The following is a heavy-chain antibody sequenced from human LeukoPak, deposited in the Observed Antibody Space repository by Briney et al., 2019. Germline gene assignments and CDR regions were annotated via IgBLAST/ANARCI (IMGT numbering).Heavy chain of an antibody. CDR2: ISIGGSTT. Sequence: GGSLRLSCLASGFTFSSDEMNWVRQAPGKGLEWVSYISIGGSTTYYADSVKGRFTISRDNAKNSLYLQMNSLRAEDTAVFYCVRGVGATPDFFDYWGQGTLVTVSS. J-gene: IGHJ4*02. CDR1: GFTFSSDE. V-gene: IGHV3-48*03. CDR3: VRGVGATPDFFDY. D-gene: IGHD1-26*01.